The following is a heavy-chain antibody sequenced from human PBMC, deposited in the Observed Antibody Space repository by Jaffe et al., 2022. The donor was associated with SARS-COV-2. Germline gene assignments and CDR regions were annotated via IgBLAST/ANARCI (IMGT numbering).Heavy chain of an antibody. J-gene: IGHJ2*01. CDR1: GFTFSSYS. CDR3: ARDLGSGWSFYWYFDL. Sequence: EVQLVESGGGLVKPGGSLRLSCAASGFTFSSYSMNWVRQAPGKGLEWVSSISSSSSYIYYADSVKGRFTISRDNAKNSLYLQMNSLRAEDTAVYYCARDLGSGWSFYWYFDLWGRGTLVTVSS. D-gene: IGHD6-19*01. CDR2: ISSSSSYI. V-gene: IGHV3-21*01.